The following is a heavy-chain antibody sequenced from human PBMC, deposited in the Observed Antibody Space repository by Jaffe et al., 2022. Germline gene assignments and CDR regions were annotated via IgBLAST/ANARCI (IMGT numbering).Heavy chain of an antibody. CDR3: AKDIRKYGSGSYIDY. V-gene: IGHV3-9*01. J-gene: IGHJ4*02. CDR2: ISWNSGSI. Sequence: EVQLVESGGGLVQPGRSLRLSCAASGFTFDDYAMHWVRQAPGKGLEWVSGISWNSGSIGYADSVKGRFTISRDNAKNSLYLQMNSLRAEDTALYYCAKDIRKYGSGSYIDYWGQGTLVTVSS. CDR1: GFTFDDYA. D-gene: IGHD3-10*01.